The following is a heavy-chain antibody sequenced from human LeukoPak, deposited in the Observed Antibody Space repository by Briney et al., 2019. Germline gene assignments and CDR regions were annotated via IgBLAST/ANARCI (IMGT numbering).Heavy chain of an antibody. J-gene: IGHJ4*02. CDR3: ARYLASGSYFYY. CDR2: INHSGST. Sequence: SETLSLTCAVYGGSFSGYYWSWIRQPPGKGLERIGEINHSGSTNYNPSLKSRVTISVDTSKNQFSLKLTSVAAAHTAVYYCARYLASGSYFYYWGQPTLVTVSS. V-gene: IGHV4-34*01. D-gene: IGHD3-10*01. CDR1: GGSFSGYY.